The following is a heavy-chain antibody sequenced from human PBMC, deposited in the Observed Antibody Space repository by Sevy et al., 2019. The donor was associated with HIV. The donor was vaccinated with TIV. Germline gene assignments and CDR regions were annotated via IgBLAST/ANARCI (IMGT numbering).Heavy chain of an antibody. D-gene: IGHD1-26*01. V-gene: IGHV3-74*01. CDR2: INSDGSST. CDR1: GFTFSSYW. CDR3: AREYSGTYYYFDY. Sequence: GGSLRLSCAASGFTFSSYWMHWVRQAPGKGLVWVSRINSDGSSTNYADSVKGRFTISRDNAKNTLYLQMNSLRAEDTAVYYCAREYSGTYYYFDYWGPGTLVTVS. J-gene: IGHJ4*02.